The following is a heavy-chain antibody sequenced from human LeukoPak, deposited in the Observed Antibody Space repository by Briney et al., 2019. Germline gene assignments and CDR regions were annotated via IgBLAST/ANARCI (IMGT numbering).Heavy chain of an antibody. J-gene: IGHJ4*02. V-gene: IGHV4-59*01. CDR2: IYYSGST. Sequence: SETLSLTCTVAGGSISSYYWSWIRQPPGKGLEWIGYIYYSGSTNYNPSRKSRVTISVDTSKNQFSLKLSSVTAADTAVYYCARMPYYYDSSGLFDYWGQGTLVTVSS. CDR3: ARMPYYYDSSGLFDY. D-gene: IGHD3-22*01. CDR1: GGSISSYY.